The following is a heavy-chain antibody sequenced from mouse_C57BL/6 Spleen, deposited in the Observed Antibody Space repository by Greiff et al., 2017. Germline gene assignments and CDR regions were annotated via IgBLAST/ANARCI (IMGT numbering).Heavy chain of an antibody. CDR2: ISYDGSN. V-gene: IGHV3-6*01. CDR3: ARNSLFPPYFDY. D-gene: IGHD1-1*01. J-gene: IGHJ2*01. Sequence: EVKLEESGPGLVKPSQSLSLTCSVTGYSITSGYYWNWIRQFPGNKLEWMGYISYDGSNNYNPSLKNRISITRDTSKNQFFLKLNSVTTEDTATYYCARNSLFPPYFDYWGQGTTLTVSS. CDR1: GYSITSGYY.